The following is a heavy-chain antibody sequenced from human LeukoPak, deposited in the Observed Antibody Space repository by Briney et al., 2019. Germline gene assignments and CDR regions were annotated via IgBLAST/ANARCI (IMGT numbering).Heavy chain of an antibody. CDR2: TNGATGNT. J-gene: IGHJ4*02. CDR1: GYTFTNYA. D-gene: IGHD4-23*01. CDR3: ARSPGGNARTWLDY. V-gene: IGHV1-3*02. Sequence: ASVKVSCKASGYTFTNYALHWVRQAPGQRLEWMGWTNGATGNTRFSQDLQGRLTITIDTSASTAYMELSSLRSEDTAVYYCARSPGGNARTWLDYWGQGTLVTVSS.